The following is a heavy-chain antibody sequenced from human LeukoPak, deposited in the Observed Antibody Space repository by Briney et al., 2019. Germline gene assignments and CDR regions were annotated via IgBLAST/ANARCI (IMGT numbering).Heavy chain of an antibody. Sequence: ASVKVSCKASGYTFTGYYIHWVRQAPGQGLEWMGWINPKSGGTNYAQKFQGRVTMTRDTSISTAYMELSRLRSDDTAVYYCARDLGGAAAAYYMDVWGKGTTVTVSS. D-gene: IGHD6-13*01. CDR1: GYTFTGYY. J-gene: IGHJ6*03. V-gene: IGHV1-2*02. CDR2: INPKSGGT. CDR3: ARDLGGAAAAYYMDV.